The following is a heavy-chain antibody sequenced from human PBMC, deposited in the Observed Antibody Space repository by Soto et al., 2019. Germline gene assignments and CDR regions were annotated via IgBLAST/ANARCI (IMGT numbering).Heavy chain of an antibody. CDR1: GYRFTSYH. CDR2: INPSGGST. CDR3: ARSHDSSGYSFFDY. D-gene: IGHD3-22*01. J-gene: IGHJ4*02. Sequence: ASVKVSCKASGYRFTSYHVHWVRQAPGQGLEWMGIINPSGGSTKYAQKFQGRVTMTRDTSTGTVYMDLSSLRSEDTAVYYCARSHDSSGYSFFDYWGQGTLVTV. V-gene: IGHV1-46*01.